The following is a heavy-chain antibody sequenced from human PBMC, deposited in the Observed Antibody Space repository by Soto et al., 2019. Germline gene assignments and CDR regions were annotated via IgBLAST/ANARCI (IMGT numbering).Heavy chain of an antibody. CDR2: LYHIGST. V-gene: IGHV4-38-2*01. CDR3: RSSTSCYDESCVDV. Sequence: SETLSLTCAVSGYSISSGNYWAWIRQPPGRGLEWIGSLYHIGSTHYNTSLKSRVTISVDASKNHFSLELSSVTAADTAIYYCRSSTSCYDESCVDVWGQGTMVTVS. J-gene: IGHJ6*02. CDR1: GYSISSGNY. D-gene: IGHD2-2*01.